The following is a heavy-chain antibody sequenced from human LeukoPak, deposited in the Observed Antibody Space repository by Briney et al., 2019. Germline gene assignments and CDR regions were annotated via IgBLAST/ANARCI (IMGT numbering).Heavy chain of an antibody. CDR3: AKGSFPLLAARPLFDF. D-gene: IGHD6-6*01. J-gene: IGHJ4*02. Sequence: GGSLRLSCAASGFTFSTYNMNWVRQAPGKGLEWVSYISSSGSSIYYADSVKGRFTISRDNSKNTLYLQMNSLRAEDTAVYYCAKGSFPLLAARPLFDFWGQGTLVTVSS. V-gene: IGHV3-48*01. CDR2: ISSSGSSI. CDR1: GFTFSTYN.